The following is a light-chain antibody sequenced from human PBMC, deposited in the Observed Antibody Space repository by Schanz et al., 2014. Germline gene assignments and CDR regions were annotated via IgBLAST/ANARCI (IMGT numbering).Light chain of an antibody. CDR2: SAS. Sequence: EIVMTQSPATLSVSPGERATLSCRASQSVRSHLAWYQQKPGQAPRLLIYSASTRATSIPARFSGSGSGTEFTLTISSLQSEDFAVYYCQQYGVSPPNTFGQGTKLDLK. J-gene: IGKJ2*01. CDR1: QSVRSH. V-gene: IGKV3-15*01. CDR3: QQYGVSPPNT.